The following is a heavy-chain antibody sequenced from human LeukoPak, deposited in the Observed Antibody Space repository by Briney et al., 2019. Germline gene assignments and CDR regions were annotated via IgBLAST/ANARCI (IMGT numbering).Heavy chain of an antibody. J-gene: IGHJ3*02. V-gene: IGHV3-48*04. CDR1: GFTFSSHS. Sequence: GGSLRLSCAASGFTFSSHSMNWVRQTPGKGLEWISYISSSSTIIHYADSVKGRFTISRDNAKNLLYVHMNSLRAEDTAVYYCARYPPGRGGLDIWGQGTMVTVSS. D-gene: IGHD2-8*02. CDR2: ISSSSTII. CDR3: ARYPPGRGGLDI.